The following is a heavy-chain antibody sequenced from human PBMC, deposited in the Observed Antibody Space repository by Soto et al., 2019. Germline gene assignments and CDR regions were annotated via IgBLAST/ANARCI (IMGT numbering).Heavy chain of an antibody. V-gene: IGHV1-69*13. J-gene: IGHJ4*02. CDR3: ARWVRRDSSGYYYFDY. D-gene: IGHD3-22*01. CDR2: IIPIFGTA. Sequence: SVKVSCKASGCTFSSYAISWVRQAPGQGLEWMGGIIPIFGTANYAQKFRGRVTITADESTSTAYMELSSLRSEDTAVYYCARWVRRDSSGYYYFDYWGQGTLVTVS. CDR1: GCTFSSYA.